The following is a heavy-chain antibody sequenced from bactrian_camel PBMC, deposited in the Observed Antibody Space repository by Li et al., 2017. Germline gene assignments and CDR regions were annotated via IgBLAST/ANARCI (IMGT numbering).Heavy chain of an antibody. D-gene: IGHD3*01. CDR1: ELTSSDYC. CDR2: VDDLGIT. CDR3: AAHPAVPNCLEKLWADWGESGY. J-gene: IGHJ6*01. V-gene: IGHV3S42*01. Sequence: VQLVESGGGSVQAGGSLRLSCVVSELTSSDYCMAWFRQTPGKERERIAAVDDLGITTYAESVKGRFIVSGDSRKRGLHPLYLQMTSLKPEDTAVYYCAAHPAVPNCLEKLWADWGESGYRGQGTQVTVS.